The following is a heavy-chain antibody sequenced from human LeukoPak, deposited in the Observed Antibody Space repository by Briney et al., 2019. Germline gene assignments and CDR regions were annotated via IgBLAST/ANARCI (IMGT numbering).Heavy chain of an antibody. CDR1: GYTFTSYG. Sequence: ASVKVSCKASGYTFTSYGVTWVRQAPGQGLEWMGWISGYNAKTNYAQKFQGRLTMTTDTSTSTAYMELKSLRSDDTAVYNCARATPDYYGSGTQYKAEYWFDPWGQGTLVTVSS. J-gene: IGHJ5*02. CDR2: ISGYNAKT. CDR3: ARATPDYYGSGTQYKAEYWFDP. V-gene: IGHV1-18*01. D-gene: IGHD3-10*01.